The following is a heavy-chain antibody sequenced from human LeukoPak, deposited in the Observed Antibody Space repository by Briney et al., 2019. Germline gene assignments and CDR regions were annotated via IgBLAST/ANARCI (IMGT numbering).Heavy chain of an antibody. CDR3: AKDKLSPLAATPCWFDP. CDR1: GFAFGSEA. D-gene: IGHD2-15*01. Sequence: PGGSLRLSCAVSGFAFGSEAMSWVRQSPARGLEWVASISPGGGTTYYADYVKGRFTISRDNSKNTLYLQMNSLRAEDTAVYYCAKDKLSPLAATPCWFDPWGQGTLVTVSS. V-gene: IGHV3-23*01. CDR2: ISPGGGTT. J-gene: IGHJ5*02.